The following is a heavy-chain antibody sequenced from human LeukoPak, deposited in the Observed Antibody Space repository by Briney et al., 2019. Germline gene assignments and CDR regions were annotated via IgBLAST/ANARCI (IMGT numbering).Heavy chain of an antibody. D-gene: IGHD1-26*01. Sequence: ASVKVSCKVSGYTLTELSMHWVRQAPGKGLEWMGGFDPEDGETIYAQKFQGRVTMTEDTSTDTAYMELSSLRSEDTAVYYCATGAVGATFFDYWGQGTLVTVSS. CDR1: GYTLTELS. CDR2: FDPEDGET. CDR3: ATGAVGATFFDY. V-gene: IGHV1-24*01. J-gene: IGHJ4*02.